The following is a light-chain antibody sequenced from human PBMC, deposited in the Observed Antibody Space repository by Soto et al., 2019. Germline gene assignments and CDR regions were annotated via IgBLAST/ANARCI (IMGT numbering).Light chain of an antibody. Sequence: DIQMTQSPSTLSASVGDRVTITCRASQSFSTWLAWYQQKPGKAPNLLIYKTSILESGVPSRFSGSGSGTEFTLTISSLQPDDFATYYCQQYNSNPLTIGGGTKVEIK. J-gene: IGKJ4*01. CDR3: QQYNSNPLT. CDR1: QSFSTW. V-gene: IGKV1-5*03. CDR2: KTS.